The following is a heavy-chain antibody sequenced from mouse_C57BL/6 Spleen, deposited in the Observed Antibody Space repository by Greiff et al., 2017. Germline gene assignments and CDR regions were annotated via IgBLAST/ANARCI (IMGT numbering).Heavy chain of an antibody. CDR1: GYTFTSYW. CDR2: IYPGSGST. D-gene: IGHD2-4*01. V-gene: IGHV1-55*01. Sequence: QVQLQQPGAELVKPGASVKMSCKASGYTFTSYWITWVKQRPGQGLEWIGDIYPGSGSTNYNEKFKSKATLTVDTSSSTSYLQLSSLTSEDSAVYYCARRAYYDYDLFAYWGQGTLVTVSA. J-gene: IGHJ3*01. CDR3: ARRAYYDYDLFAY.